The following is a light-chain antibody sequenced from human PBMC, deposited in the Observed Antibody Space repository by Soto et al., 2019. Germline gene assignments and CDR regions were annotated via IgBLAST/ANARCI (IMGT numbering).Light chain of an antibody. CDR1: QAISKY. V-gene: IGKV1-27*01. Sequence: DIQMTQSPSSLSASVGDRVTITCRASQAISKYLVWYQQKPGKVPKLLIYAASTLQSGVPSRFSGSGSGTDFTVTISSLQPVDVESYDCQTYNSEFGPGTKVDIK. J-gene: IGKJ3*01. CDR3: QTYNSE. CDR2: AAS.